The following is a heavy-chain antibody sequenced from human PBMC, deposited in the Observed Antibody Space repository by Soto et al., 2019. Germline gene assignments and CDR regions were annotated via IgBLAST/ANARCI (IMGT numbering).Heavy chain of an antibody. V-gene: IGHV5-10-1*01. CDR1: GYSFTNNW. D-gene: IGHD2-15*01. CDR2: IDPSDSQS. Sequence: VEFLKISCKGSGYSFTNNWVNWVRQMPGKGLEWMGRIDPSDSQSNYNPSFQGHVTISADKSTSSAYLQWNSLKASDTAMYYCAVRSRGGNSFSSYAMDVWGQGTTVTGPS. J-gene: IGHJ6*02. CDR3: AVRSRGGNSFSSYAMDV.